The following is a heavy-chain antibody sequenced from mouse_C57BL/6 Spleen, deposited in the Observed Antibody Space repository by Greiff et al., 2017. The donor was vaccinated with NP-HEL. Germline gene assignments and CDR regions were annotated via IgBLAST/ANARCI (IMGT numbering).Heavy chain of an antibody. J-gene: IGHJ1*03. D-gene: IGHD1-1*01. Sequence: VQLKESGAELVRPGASVKLSCTASGFNIKDDYMHWVKQRPEQGLEWIGWIDPENGDTEYASKFQGKATITADTSSNTAYLQLSSLTSEDTAVYYCTTSGSPVWGTGTTVTVSS. CDR2: IDPENGDT. CDR3: TTSGSPV. V-gene: IGHV14-4*01. CDR1: GFNIKDDY.